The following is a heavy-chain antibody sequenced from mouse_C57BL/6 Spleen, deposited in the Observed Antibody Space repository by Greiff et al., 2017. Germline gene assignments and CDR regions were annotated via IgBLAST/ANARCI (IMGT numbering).Heavy chain of an antibody. J-gene: IGHJ2*01. CDR3: AREEDYSNFDY. CDR1: GFTFSDYY. CDR2: INYDGSST. Sequence: EVMLVESEGGLVQPGSSMKLSCTASGFTFSDYYMAWVRQVPEKGLEWVANINYDGSSTYYLDSLKSRFIISRDNAKNILYLQMSSLKSEDTATYYCAREEDYSNFDYWGQGTTLTVSS. D-gene: IGHD2-5*01. V-gene: IGHV5-16*01.